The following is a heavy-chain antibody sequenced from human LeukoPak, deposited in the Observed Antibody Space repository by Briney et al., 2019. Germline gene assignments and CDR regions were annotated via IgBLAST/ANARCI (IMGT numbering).Heavy chain of an antibody. CDR3: TTDPGGPGDAFDI. Sequence: GGSLRLSCAASGFTFSKAWMSWVRQAPGKGLEWVGRIKSKTDGGTTDYAAPVKGRFTISRDDSKNTLYLQMNSLKTEDTAVYYCTTDPGGPGDAFDIWGQGTMVTVSS. J-gene: IGHJ3*02. CDR2: IKSKTDGGTT. V-gene: IGHV3-15*01. CDR1: GFTFSKAW. D-gene: IGHD3-16*01.